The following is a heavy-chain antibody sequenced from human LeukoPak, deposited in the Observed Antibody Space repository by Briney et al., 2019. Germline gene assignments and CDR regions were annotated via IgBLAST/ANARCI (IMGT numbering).Heavy chain of an antibody. D-gene: IGHD2-2*01. J-gene: IGHJ2*01. CDR1: GGSISGNSYY. V-gene: IGHV4-39*07. CDR2: IYTSGST. CDR3: ARDNDIVVVPAAIQDWYFDL. Sequence: SETLSLTCTVSGGSISGNSYYWGWIRQPPGKGLEWIGRIYTSGSTNYNPSLKSRVTISVDTSKNQFSLKLSSVTAADTAVYYCARDNDIVVVPAAIQDWYFDLWGRGTLVTVSS.